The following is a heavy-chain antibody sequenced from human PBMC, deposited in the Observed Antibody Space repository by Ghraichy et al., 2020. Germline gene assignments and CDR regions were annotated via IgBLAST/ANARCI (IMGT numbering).Heavy chain of an antibody. Sequence: GESLNISCAASGFTFSDYYMSWIRQAPGKALEWLSFISSDSSDTSYADSVKGRFTISRDNAKNSLFLQLNSLRGEDTAVYYCTRDIIRPGSTEYFHHWGQGTLVTVSS. J-gene: IGHJ1*01. CDR2: ISSDSSDT. CDR3: TRDIIRPGSTEYFHH. D-gene: IGHD3-16*01. V-gene: IGHV3-11*06. CDR1: GFTFSDYY.